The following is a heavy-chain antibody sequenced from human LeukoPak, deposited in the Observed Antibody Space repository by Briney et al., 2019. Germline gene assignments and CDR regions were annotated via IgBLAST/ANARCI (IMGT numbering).Heavy chain of an antibody. Sequence: SVKVSCKASGGTFSSHAISWVRQAPGQGLEWMGGIIPIFGTANYAQKFQGRVTITTDESTSTAYMELSSLRSEDTAVYYCARDSGSYDRYYYMDVWGKGTTVTVSS. J-gene: IGHJ6*03. D-gene: IGHD1-26*01. CDR3: ARDSGSYDRYYYMDV. CDR1: GGTFSSHA. V-gene: IGHV1-69*05. CDR2: IIPIFGTA.